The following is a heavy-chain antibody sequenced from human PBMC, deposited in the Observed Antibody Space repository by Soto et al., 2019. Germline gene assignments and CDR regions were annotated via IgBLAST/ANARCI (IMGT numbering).Heavy chain of an antibody. J-gene: IGHJ4*02. Sequence: GGSLRLSCAASGFTFSDYYMSCIRQAPGKGLEWVSYISSSSSYTNYAASVKGRFTISRDNAKTSLYLKMNSLRAEDTVVFYCARDVGESQYGGYVIFDYWGQGTLVTVSS. V-gene: IGHV3-11*06. D-gene: IGHD5-12*01. CDR1: GFTFSDYY. CDR3: ARDVGESQYGGYVIFDY. CDR2: ISSSSSYT.